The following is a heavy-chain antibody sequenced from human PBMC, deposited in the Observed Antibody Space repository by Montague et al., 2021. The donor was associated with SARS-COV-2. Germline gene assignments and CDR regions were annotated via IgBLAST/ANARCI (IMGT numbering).Heavy chain of an antibody. CDR1: GFTFGSYG. V-gene: IGHV3-33*01. CDR2: IWYDGSNK. D-gene: IGHD1-14*01. CDR3: ASQVSHYYGMDV. J-gene: IGHJ6*02. Sequence: SLRLSCAASGFTFGSYGMHWVRQAPGKGLEWVAVIWYDGSNKYYADSVKGRFTISRDNSKNTLYLQMNSLRAEDTAVYYCASQVSHYYGMDVWGQGTTVTVSS.